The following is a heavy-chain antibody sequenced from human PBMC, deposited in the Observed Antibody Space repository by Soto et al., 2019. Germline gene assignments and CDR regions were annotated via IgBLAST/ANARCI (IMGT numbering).Heavy chain of an antibody. CDR3: TRHGHSYSARFLDK. Sequence: SETLSLTCAVSGHSISSGVYYWGWIRQPPGKGLEWIGSIYHSGSTYYNPSLKSRVTMSVDTSKNQLSLKLSSVTAADTAVYYCTRHGHSYSARFLDKWGQGTRVT. D-gene: IGHD3-3*01. J-gene: IGHJ1*01. CDR2: IYHSGST. V-gene: IGHV4-38-2*01. CDR1: GHSISSGVYY.